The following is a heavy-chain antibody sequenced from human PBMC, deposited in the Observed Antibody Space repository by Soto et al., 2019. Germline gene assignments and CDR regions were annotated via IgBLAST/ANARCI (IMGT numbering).Heavy chain of an antibody. V-gene: IGHV3-15*07. CDR1: GFTFSNAW. J-gene: IGHJ6*02. CDR2: IKSKTDGGTT. D-gene: IGHD6-19*01. CDR3: TTHMFDSSGWYWDPYYYYGMDV. Sequence: AGGSLRLSCAASGFTFSNAWMNWVRQAPGKGLEWVGRIKSKTDGGTTDYAAPVKGRFTISRDDSKNTLYPQMNSLKTEDTAVYYCTTHMFDSSGWYWDPYYYYGMDVWGQGTTVTVSS.